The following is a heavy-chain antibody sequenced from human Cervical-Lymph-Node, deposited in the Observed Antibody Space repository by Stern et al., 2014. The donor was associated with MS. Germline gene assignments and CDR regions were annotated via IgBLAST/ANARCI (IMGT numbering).Heavy chain of an antibody. D-gene: IGHD4-23*01. J-gene: IGHJ1*01. CDR2: IWYDGSNR. V-gene: IGHV3-33*01. CDR1: GFTFSSSG. CDR3: AREGGNTAEYFQH. Sequence: VQLVESGGGVVQPGRSLRLSCAVSGFTFSSSGMHWVRQAPGKGLECLAIIWYDGSNRYYAYSVKGRFTISRDNSKNPLYLQMNSLRAEDTAVYYCAREGGNTAEYFQHWGQGTLVTVSS.